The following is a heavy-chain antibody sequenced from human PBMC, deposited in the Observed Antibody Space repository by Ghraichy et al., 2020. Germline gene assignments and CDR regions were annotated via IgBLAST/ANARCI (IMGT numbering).Heavy chain of an antibody. CDR3: VAEPNARGDY. D-gene: IGHD1-1*01. CDR1: GFTFSSYG. Sequence: GGSLRLSCAASGFTFSSYGMHWVRQAPGKGLEWVAFIRYDGSNKYYADSVKGRFTISRDSSKNTLYLQMNSLRAEDTAVYYCVAEPNARGDYWGQGTLVPVSS. J-gene: IGHJ4*02. V-gene: IGHV3-30*02. CDR2: IRYDGSNK.